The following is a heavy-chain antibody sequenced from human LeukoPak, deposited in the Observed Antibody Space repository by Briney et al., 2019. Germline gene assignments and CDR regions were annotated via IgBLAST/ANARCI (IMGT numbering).Heavy chain of an antibody. J-gene: IGHJ4*02. CDR2: IYYSGST. CDR3: ASGVYYYDSL. V-gene: IGHV4-39*07. Sequence: SETLSLTCTVSGGSISSSSYYWGWIRQPPGKGLEWIGSIYYSGSTHYNPSLKSRVTISVDTSKNQFSLKLSSVTAADTAVYYCASGVYYYDSLWGQGTLVTVSS. D-gene: IGHD3-22*01. CDR1: GGSISSSSYY.